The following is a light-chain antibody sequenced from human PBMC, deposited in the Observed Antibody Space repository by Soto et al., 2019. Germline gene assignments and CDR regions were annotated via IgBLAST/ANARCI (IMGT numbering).Light chain of an antibody. J-gene: IGLJ2*01. Sequence: QSALTQPASVSASPGQSITISCTGTSSDIGDYNYVSWYLQHPGKVPKLMIFDVTNRPSGVSNRFSGSKSGNTASLIISGLQAEDEAVYYCSSYTSTSARIFGGGTKLTVL. CDR3: SSYTSTSARI. CDR1: SSDIGDYNY. V-gene: IGLV2-14*01. CDR2: DVT.